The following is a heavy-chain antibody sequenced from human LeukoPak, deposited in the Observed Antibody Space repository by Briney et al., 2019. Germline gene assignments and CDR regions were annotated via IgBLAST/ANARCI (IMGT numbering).Heavy chain of an antibody. CDR1: GFPLSSYA. CDR3: ARAPVTSCRGAFCYPFDL. Sequence: GSLRLSCAASGFPLSSYAMSWVRQVPGKGLEWVSATSSSDDGTYHADSVRGRFTIYRDNFRNTLYLQMNRLRVEDAALYYCARAPVTSCRGAFCYPFDLWGQGVLVTVSS. J-gene: IGHJ4*02. V-gene: IGHV3-23*01. CDR2: TSSSDDGT. D-gene: IGHD2-15*01.